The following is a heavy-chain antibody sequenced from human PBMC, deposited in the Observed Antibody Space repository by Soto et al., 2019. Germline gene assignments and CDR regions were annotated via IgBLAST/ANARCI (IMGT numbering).Heavy chain of an antibody. J-gene: IGHJ4*02. CDR2: IYYSGST. D-gene: IGHD2-15*01. V-gene: IGHV4-59*01. CDR3: ARALGSGDIFDY. Sequence: SETLSLTCTVSGGSISSYYLSWIRQPPGKGLEWIGYIYYSGSTNYNPSLKSRVTISVDTSKNQFSLKLSSVTAADTAVYYCARALGSGDIFDYWGQGTLVTVSS. CDR1: GGSISSYY.